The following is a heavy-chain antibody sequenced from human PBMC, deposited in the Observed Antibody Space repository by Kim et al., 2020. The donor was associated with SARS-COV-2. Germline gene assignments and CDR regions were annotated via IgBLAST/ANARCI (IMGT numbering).Heavy chain of an antibody. J-gene: IGHJ4*02. V-gene: IGHV3-33*01. Sequence: GGSLRLSCAASGFTFSSYGMHWVRQAPGKGLEWVAVIWYDGSNKYYADSVKGRFTISRDNSKNTLYLQMNSLRAEDTAVYYCAREENYDFWSGYYCGYWGQGTLVTVSS. CDR1: GFTFSSYG. CDR2: IWYDGSNK. D-gene: IGHD3-3*01. CDR3: AREENYDFWSGYYCGY.